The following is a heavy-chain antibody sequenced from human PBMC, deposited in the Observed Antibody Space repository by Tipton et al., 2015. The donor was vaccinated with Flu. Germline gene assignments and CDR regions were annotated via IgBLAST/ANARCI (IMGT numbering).Heavy chain of an antibody. Sequence: SLRLSCAASGFTVSSNYMSWVRQAPGKGLEWVSVIYSGGSTYYADSVKGRFTISSDNSKNTLYLQMNSLRAEDTAVNYCARGRPYYGLDVWGQGTTVPVSS. CDR1: GFTVSSNY. V-gene: IGHV3-53*01. J-gene: IGHJ6*02. CDR2: IYSGGST. CDR3: ARGRPYYGLDV.